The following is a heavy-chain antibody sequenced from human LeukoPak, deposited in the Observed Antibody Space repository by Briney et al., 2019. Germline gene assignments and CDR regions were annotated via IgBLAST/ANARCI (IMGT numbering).Heavy chain of an antibody. D-gene: IGHD2-21*02. CDR2: IYYSGST. J-gene: IGHJ5*02. CDR3: ARVGYCGGDCSLDP. CDR1: GGSISGSSYY. Sequence: SETLSLTCTVSGGSISGSSYYWGWIRQPPGKGLEWIGSIYYSGSTYYNPSLKSRVTISVDTSKNQFSLKLSSVTAADTAVYYCARVGYCGGDCSLDPWGQGTLVTVSS. V-gene: IGHV4-39*01.